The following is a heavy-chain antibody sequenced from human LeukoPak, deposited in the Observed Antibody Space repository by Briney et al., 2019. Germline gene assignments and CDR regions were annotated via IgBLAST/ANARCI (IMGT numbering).Heavy chain of an antibody. D-gene: IGHD2-2*01. CDR1: GGSISSTSYY. J-gene: IGHJ4*02. V-gene: IGHV4-39*01. CDR2: IYYSGST. Sequence: SETLSLTCAVSGGSISSTSYYWAWIRQPPGKGLEWIGTIYYSGSTYHNPSLKSRVTLSVDTSRNQFSLRLSSVDAADTAVYYCARVKDCSSTSCYNFDYWGQGTLVTVSS. CDR3: ARVKDCSSTSCYNFDY.